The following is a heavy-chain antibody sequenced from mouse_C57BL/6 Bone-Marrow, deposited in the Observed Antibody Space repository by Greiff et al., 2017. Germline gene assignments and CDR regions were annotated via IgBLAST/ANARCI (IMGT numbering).Heavy chain of an antibody. J-gene: IGHJ1*03. CDR2: INYDGSST. V-gene: IGHV5-16*01. CDR3: ARARVGEYWYFDV. CDR1: GFTFSDYY. D-gene: IGHD2-13*01. Sequence: DVQLVESEGGLVQPGSSMKLSCTASGFTFSDYYMSWVRQVPEKGLEWVANINYDGSSTYYLDSLKSRFIISRDNAKNILYLQMSSLKSEDTATXFCARARVGEYWYFDVWGTGTTLTVSS.